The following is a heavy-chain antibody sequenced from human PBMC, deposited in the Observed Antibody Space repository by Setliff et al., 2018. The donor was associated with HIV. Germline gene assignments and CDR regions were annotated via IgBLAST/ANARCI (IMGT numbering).Heavy chain of an antibody. CDR2: ISNM. CDR1: GTDLNVGY. D-gene: IGHD2-21*01. CDR3: ASGIPQEDY. J-gene: IGHJ4*02. V-gene: IGHV3-11*04. Sequence: PGGSLRLSCVASGTDLNVGYMSWIRQAPGKGPEWVSYISNMYYIDSVKGRFTISRDNAKNSLYLQMNRLSAEDTAVYYCASGIPQEDYWGQGTLVTVSS.